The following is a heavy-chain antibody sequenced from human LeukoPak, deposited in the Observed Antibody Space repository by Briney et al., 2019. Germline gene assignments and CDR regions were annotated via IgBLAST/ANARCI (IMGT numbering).Heavy chain of an antibody. D-gene: IGHD6-19*01. Sequence: PGGSLRLSCAASGFTIDDYAMHWVRQAPGKGLEWVSGISWNSGSIGYADSVKGRFTISRDNAKNSLYLQMNSLRAEDTALYYCAKDIRSSGWYYFDYWGQGTLVTVSS. CDR2: ISWNSGSI. V-gene: IGHV3-9*01. CDR1: GFTIDDYA. J-gene: IGHJ4*02. CDR3: AKDIRSSGWYYFDY.